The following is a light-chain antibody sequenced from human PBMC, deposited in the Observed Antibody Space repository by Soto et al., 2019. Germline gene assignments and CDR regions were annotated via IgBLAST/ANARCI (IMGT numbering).Light chain of an antibody. Sequence: QSVLTQPPSASGSPGQSVTISCTGTSSDVGGYNYVSWYQQHPGKAPKLMIYEVSKRPSGVPDRFSGSKSGNTASLTVSGLQAEDEAHYYCNSYAGSNNWVFGGGTQLTVL. CDR1: SSDVGGYNY. CDR3: NSYAGSNNWV. J-gene: IGLJ3*02. V-gene: IGLV2-8*01. CDR2: EVS.